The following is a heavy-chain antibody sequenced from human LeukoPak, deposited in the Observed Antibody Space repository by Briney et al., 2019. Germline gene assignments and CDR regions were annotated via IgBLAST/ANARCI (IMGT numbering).Heavy chain of an antibody. J-gene: IGHJ6*03. CDR1: GFTFSNNW. Sequence: GGSLRLSCAASGFTFSNNWMSWVRQAPGKGVEWVASIKQDGSDKYYVDSVKGRFTISRDNAKNSLYLQMNRLRAEDTAVYYCARDHHHRLWNDYYYYMDVWGKGTTVTISS. CDR3: ARDHHHRLWNDYYYYMDV. V-gene: IGHV3-7*01. CDR2: IKQDGSDK. D-gene: IGHD1-1*01.